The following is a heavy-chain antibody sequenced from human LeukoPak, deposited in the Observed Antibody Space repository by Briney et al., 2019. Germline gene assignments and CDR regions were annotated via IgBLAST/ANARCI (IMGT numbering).Heavy chain of an antibody. V-gene: IGHV3-33*06. D-gene: IGHD6-13*01. CDR3: AKVQSGGVAAAGDFDY. J-gene: IGHJ4*02. Sequence: GGSLRLSCAASGFTFSNAWMNWVRQAPGKGLEWVAVIWYGGSNKYFADAVKGRFTISRDNSKNTLYLQMNSLRAEDTAVYYCAKVQSGGVAAAGDFDYWGQGTLVTVSS. CDR2: IWYGGSNK. CDR1: GFTFSNAW.